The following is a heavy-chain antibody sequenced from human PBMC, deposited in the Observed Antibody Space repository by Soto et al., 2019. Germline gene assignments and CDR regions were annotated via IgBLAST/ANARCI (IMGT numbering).Heavy chain of an antibody. Sequence: GGSLRLSCAASGFTISSYAMTWVRQAPGKGLEWVSMILGSAGSTYYADSVKGRFTISRDNSRNTLFLQMNSLRVEDTAVYYCAKRPDAFDVWGQGTMVTV. V-gene: IGHV3-23*01. D-gene: IGHD6-6*01. CDR1: GFTISSYA. CDR3: AKRPDAFDV. CDR2: ILGSAGST. J-gene: IGHJ3*01.